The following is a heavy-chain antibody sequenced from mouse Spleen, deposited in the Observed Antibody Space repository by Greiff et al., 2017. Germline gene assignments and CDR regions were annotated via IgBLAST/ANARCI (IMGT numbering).Heavy chain of an antibody. Sequence: VQLQQSGPELVKPGASVKIPCKASGYTFTDYNMDWVKQSHGKSLEWIGDINPNNGGTIYNQKFKGKATLTVDKSSSTAYMELRSLTSEDTAVYYCARSITTVVVGDYWGQGTTLTVSS. D-gene: IGHD1-1*01. CDR2: INPNNGGT. J-gene: IGHJ2*01. V-gene: IGHV1-18*01. CDR3: ARSITTVVVGDY. CDR1: GYTFTDYN.